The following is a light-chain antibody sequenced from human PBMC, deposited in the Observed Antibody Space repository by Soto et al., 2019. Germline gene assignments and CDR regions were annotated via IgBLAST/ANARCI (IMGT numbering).Light chain of an antibody. CDR1: SSDVGGYNY. CDR2: DVS. V-gene: IGLV2-14*03. J-gene: IGLJ2*01. Sequence: QSALTQPASVSGSPGQSITISCTGTSSDVGGYNYVSWYQQHPDKAPRLMIYDVSNRPSGVSNRFSGTKSDNTASLTISGLQAEDAADYYCSSYTSSTARVVFGGGTKLTV. CDR3: SSYTSSTARVV.